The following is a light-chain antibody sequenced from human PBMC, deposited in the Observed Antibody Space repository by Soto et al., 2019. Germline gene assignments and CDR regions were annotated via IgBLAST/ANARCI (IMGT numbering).Light chain of an antibody. V-gene: IGKV3-20*01. J-gene: IGKJ2*01. Sequence: ENVLTQSPGTLSLSPGERATLSCRASQSVSSTFLAWYQHKPGQAPRLLIYGASSRATGIPDRFSGSGSGTDFTLTISRREPEDFSVYYCQQYGSSPLMYTFGQGTKLEIK. CDR3: QQYGSSPLMYT. CDR1: QSVSSTF. CDR2: GAS.